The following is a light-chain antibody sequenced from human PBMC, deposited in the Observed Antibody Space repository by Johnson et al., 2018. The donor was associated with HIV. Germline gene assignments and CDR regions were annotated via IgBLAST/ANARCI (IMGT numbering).Light chain of an antibody. CDR1: SSNIGNNY. J-gene: IGLJ1*01. Sequence: QAVLTQPPSVSAAPGQKVTVSCSGSSSNIGNNYVSWYQQLPGTAPKLLIYENNKRPSGIPYRFSGSKSGTSATLGITVLQTGDEADYYCGTWDSSLRENVFGTGTKVTVL. CDR2: ENN. CDR3: GTWDSSLRENV. V-gene: IGLV1-51*02.